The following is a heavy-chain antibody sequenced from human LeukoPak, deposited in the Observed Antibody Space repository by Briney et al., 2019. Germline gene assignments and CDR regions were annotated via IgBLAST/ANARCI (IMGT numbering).Heavy chain of an antibody. CDR1: GFTFSSYA. Sequence: GGSLRHSCAASGFTFSSYAMHWVRQAPGKGLEWVAFISCSGSNKYYADSVKGRFTISRDNSKNSLYLQMNSLRAEDTAVYYCAGAGEYYYYSSGYYYLGYWGQGTLVTVSS. V-gene: IGHV3-30*04. CDR3: AGAGEYYYYSSGYYYLGY. D-gene: IGHD3-22*01. J-gene: IGHJ4*02. CDR2: ISCSGSNK.